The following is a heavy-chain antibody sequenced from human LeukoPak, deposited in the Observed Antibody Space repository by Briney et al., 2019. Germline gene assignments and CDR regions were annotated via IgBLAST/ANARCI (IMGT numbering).Heavy chain of an antibody. Sequence: PGGSLRLSCAASGFTVSSNYMSWVRQAPGKGLEWVSVIYSGGSTYYADSVKGRFTISRDNSKNTLYLQMNSLRAEDTAVYYLSSSGWYIWRSMAAYWGQPTLVTLSS. D-gene: IGHD6-19*01. J-gene: IGHJ4*02. CDR3: SSSGWYIWRSMAAY. V-gene: IGHV3-53*01. CDR2: IYSGGST. CDR1: GFTVSSNY.